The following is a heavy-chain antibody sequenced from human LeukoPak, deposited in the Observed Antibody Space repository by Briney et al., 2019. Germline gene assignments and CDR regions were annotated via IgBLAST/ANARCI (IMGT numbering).Heavy chain of an antibody. CDR2: IYYSGST. D-gene: IGHD1-1*01. V-gene: IGHV4-30-4*08. CDR3: ARVKYTTRPFDY. Sequence: PSQTLSLTCTVSGGSISSGDYYWSWTRQPPGKGLEWVGYIYYSGSTYYNPSLKSRLTISVDTSKNQFSLKLSSVTAADTAVYYCARVKYTTRPFDYWGQGTLVTVSS. J-gene: IGHJ4*02. CDR1: GGSISSGDYY.